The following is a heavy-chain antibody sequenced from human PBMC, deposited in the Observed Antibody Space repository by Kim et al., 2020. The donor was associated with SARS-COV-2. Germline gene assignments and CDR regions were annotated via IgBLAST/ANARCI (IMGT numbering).Heavy chain of an antibody. Sequence: SQTLSLTCAISGDSVSSNSAAWNWIRQSPSRGLEWLGRTYYRSKWYNDYAVSVKSRITINPDTSKNQFSLQLNSVTPEDTDVYYCEREVKAVAGTGPKNNWFDPWGQGTLVTDSS. CDR1: GDSVSSNSAA. D-gene: IGHD6-19*01. CDR2: TYYRSKWYN. CDR3: EREVKAVAGTGPKNNWFDP. V-gene: IGHV6-1*01. J-gene: IGHJ5*02.